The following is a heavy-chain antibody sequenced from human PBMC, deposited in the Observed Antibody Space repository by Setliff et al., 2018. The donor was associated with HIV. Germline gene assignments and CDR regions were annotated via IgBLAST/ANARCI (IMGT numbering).Heavy chain of an antibody. D-gene: IGHD3-10*02. V-gene: IGHV3-74*01. CDR1: GFTFSSYW. J-gene: IGHJ4*02. CDR2: INSDGSST. CDR3: ARGPGSNNFYVGDY. Sequence: GGSLRLSCAASGFTFSSYWMHWVRQAPGKGLVWVSGINSDGSSTNYADSVKGRFTISRDNAKNTLYLQMNSLRAEDTAVYYCARGPGSNNFYVGDYWGQGALVTVSS.